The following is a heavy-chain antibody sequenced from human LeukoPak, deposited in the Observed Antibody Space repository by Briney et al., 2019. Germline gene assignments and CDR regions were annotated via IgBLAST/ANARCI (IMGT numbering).Heavy chain of an antibody. CDR1: GFTFSSYW. J-gene: IGHJ4*02. V-gene: IGHV3-7*03. CDR2: IKQDGSEK. D-gene: IGHD6-19*01. CDR3: AREVGQVAGTPAFVWDY. Sequence: PGGSLRLSCAASGFTFSSYWMSWVRQAPGKGLEWVANIKQDGSEKYYVDSVKGRFTISRDNAKNSLYLQMSSLRAEDTAVYYCAREVGQVAGTPAFVWDYWGQGTLVTVSS.